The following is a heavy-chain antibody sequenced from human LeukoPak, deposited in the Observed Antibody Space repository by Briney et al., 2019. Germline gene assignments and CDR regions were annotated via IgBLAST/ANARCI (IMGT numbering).Heavy chain of an antibody. J-gene: IGHJ5*02. V-gene: IGHV3-74*01. Sequence: GGSLRLSCAASGFSFSSHWVHWVRQAPGKGLVWVSRISDDGSYTSNVDSVKGRFTISRDNVNNMLYLHMNSLRAEDTAVYYCGRDNTIFGVAHINHWGQGTLVTVSS. D-gene: IGHD3-3*01. CDR3: GRDNTIFGVAHINH. CDR2: ISDDGSYT. CDR1: GFSFSSHW.